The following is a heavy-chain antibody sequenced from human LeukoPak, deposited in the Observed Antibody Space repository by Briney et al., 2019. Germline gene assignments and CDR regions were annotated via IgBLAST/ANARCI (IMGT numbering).Heavy chain of an antibody. V-gene: IGHV1-8*01. CDR3: ARGRSGLAAAGTYDY. CDR2: INPNSGRT. J-gene: IGHJ4*02. Sequence: GASVKVSCKASGYTFTSSDINWVRQAAGQGLEWMGWINPNSGRTGYARKFQGRVTMTANTSISTAYMELSSLRFDDTAVYYCARGRSGLAAAGTYDYWGQGTLITVSS. CDR1: GYTFTSSD. D-gene: IGHD6-13*01.